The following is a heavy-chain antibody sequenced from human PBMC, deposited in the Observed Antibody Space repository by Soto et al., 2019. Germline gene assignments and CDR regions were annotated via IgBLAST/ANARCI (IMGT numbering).Heavy chain of an antibody. CDR1: W. V-gene: IGHV5-51*01. CDR3: CFQGEGGIRPCSSVSAFRLNRSSDP. J-gene: IGHJ5*02. CDR2: IYPGDSYT. Sequence: WVGWMRQMPGKGLEWMGIIYPGDSYTRASPSFQGQVTISADKSISTAYLQWSSLKASDTAMSYCCFQGEGGIRPCSSVSAFRLNRSSDP. D-gene: IGHD6-6*01.